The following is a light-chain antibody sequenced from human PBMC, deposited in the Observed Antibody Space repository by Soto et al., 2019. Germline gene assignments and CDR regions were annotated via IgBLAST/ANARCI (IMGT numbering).Light chain of an antibody. CDR3: QQYNNWPPYT. CDR1: QSVNSD. CDR2: GAS. Sequence: ELVLTQSPATLSVSPWNRATLSCRASQSVNSDLAWYQQKPGQAPRLLIYGASTRATGTPTRFSGSGSGTEFTLTISSLQSEDFAVYFCQQYNNWPPYTFGQGTKVDIK. J-gene: IGKJ2*01. V-gene: IGKV3-15*01.